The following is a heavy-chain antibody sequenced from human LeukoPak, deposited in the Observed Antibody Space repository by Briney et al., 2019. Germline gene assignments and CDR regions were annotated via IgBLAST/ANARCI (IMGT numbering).Heavy chain of an antibody. CDR1: GGSISSSSYY. Sequence: SETLSLTCTVSGGSISSSSYYWGWIRQPPGKGLEWIVSIYYSGSTYYNPSLKSRVTISVDTSKNQFSLKLSSVTAADTAVYYCARHIGGYYFDYWGQGTLVTVSS. CDR3: ARHIGGYYFDY. D-gene: IGHD1-26*01. V-gene: IGHV4-39*01. CDR2: IYYSGST. J-gene: IGHJ4*02.